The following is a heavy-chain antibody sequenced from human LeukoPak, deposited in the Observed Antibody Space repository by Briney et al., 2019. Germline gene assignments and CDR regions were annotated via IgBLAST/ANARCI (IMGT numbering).Heavy chain of an antibody. V-gene: IGHV3-66*01. CDR2: IYSGGST. J-gene: IGHJ4*02. D-gene: IGHD5-24*01. CDR3: ARGGTDGYNFDY. Sequence: GGSLRLSCAASGFTVSSNYMSWVRQAPGKGLEWVSLIYSGGSTYYADSVTGRFTISRDNSMNTLFLQMNSLRAEDTALYYCARGGTDGYNFDYWGQGTLVTVSS. CDR1: GFTVSSNY.